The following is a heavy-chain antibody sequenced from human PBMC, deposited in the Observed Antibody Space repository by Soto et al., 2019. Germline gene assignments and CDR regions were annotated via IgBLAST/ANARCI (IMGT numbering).Heavy chain of an antibody. V-gene: IGHV1-3*01. CDR3: ARARSYDSSGHDY. D-gene: IGHD3-22*01. J-gene: IGHJ4*02. CDR1: GYTFTSYA. CDR2: INAGNGNT. Sequence: QVQLVQSGAEVKKPGASVKVSCKASGYTFTSYAVHWVRQAPGQRLEWMGWINAGNGNTKYSQKFQGRVTITRDTSASTAYMELSSLRSEDTAVYYCARARSYDSSGHDYWGQGTLVTVSS.